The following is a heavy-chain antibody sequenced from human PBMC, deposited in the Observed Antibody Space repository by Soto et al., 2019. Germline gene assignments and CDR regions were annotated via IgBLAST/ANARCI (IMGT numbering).Heavy chain of an antibody. J-gene: IGHJ3*02. CDR3: ARGYYDSSGQSNTFDI. Sequence: QVQLQESGPGLVKPSETLTLTCTVSGASISSSYWSWIRQSPGKGLEWIGFVYYSGSTNYNPSLKRRVTISVDTSKNQFSLKLSSVTAADTAVYYCARGYYDSSGQSNTFDIWGQGTMVTVSS. V-gene: IGHV4-59*01. CDR2: VYYSGST. CDR1: GASISSSY. D-gene: IGHD3-22*01.